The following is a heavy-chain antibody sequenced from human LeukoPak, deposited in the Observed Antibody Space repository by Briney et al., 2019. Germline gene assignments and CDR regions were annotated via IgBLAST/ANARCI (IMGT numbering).Heavy chain of an antibody. Sequence: SGATLVKPTQTLTLTCTFSGFSLNTSGVGVGWCCQPPAKALQWLALIYWNDDKRYSPSLKSRLTITKDTSKNQVVLTVTNMDPVDTATYYCAHRLTESYSTSWYFDYWGQGALVTVSS. CDR2: IYWNDDK. V-gene: IGHV2-5*01. D-gene: IGHD6-13*01. J-gene: IGHJ4*02. CDR1: GFSLNTSGVG. CDR3: AHRLTESYSTSWYFDY.